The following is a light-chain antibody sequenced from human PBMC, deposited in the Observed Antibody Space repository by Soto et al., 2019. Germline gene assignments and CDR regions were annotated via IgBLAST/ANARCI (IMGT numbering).Light chain of an antibody. V-gene: IGKV3-20*01. Sequence: EIVLTQSPGTLSLSPGERATLSCRASQSVTSSYLAWYQQKPGQAHRLLIYGASNRATGIPDRFSGSGSGTDFTLTISRLDPEDFAVYYCQQYGRSPFTFGPGTKVDIK. CDR3: QQYGRSPFT. CDR2: GAS. J-gene: IGKJ3*01. CDR1: QSVTSSY.